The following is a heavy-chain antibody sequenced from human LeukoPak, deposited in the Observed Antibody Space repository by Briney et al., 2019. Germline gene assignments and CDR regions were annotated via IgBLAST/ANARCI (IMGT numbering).Heavy chain of an antibody. Sequence: SVKVSCKASGCTFSSYAISWVRQAPGQGLESMGGIIPIFGTANYAQKFQGRVTITADESTSTAYMELSSLRSEDTAVYYCVRVGSYYDSSGYYVYWRQGTLVTASS. V-gene: IGHV1-69*13. CDR3: VRVGSYYDSSGYYVY. CDR2: IIPIFGTA. J-gene: IGHJ4*02. CDR1: GCTFSSYA. D-gene: IGHD3-22*01.